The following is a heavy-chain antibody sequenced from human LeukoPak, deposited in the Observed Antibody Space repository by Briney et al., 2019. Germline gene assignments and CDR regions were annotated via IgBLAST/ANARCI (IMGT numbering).Heavy chain of an antibody. CDR1: GDSISSGNYY. D-gene: IGHD2-2*01. Sequence: PSQTLSLTCTVSGDSISSGNYYWTWIRQPAGKGLEWIGHIYTSGSTNYNPSLKSRVTISVDTSKNQFSLKLSSVTAADTAVYYCARDRGGYCSSTSCYAGYRFDPWGQGTLVTVSS. J-gene: IGHJ5*02. CDR3: ARDRGGYCSSTSCYAGYRFDP. CDR2: IYTSGST. V-gene: IGHV4-61*09.